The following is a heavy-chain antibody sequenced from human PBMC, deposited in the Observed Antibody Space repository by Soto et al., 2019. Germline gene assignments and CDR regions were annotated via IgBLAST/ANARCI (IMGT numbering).Heavy chain of an antibody. CDR1: GFTFSSYA. V-gene: IGHV3-23*01. D-gene: IGHD5-18*01. CDR2: INHSGGST. J-gene: IGHJ4*02. CDR3: TKDGPQSGYSQVYFDY. Sequence: PGGSLRLSCAASGFTFSSYAMTWVRQAPGKGLEWVSTINHSGGSTYYAESVKGRFTISRDNSKNTLYLQMSSLRAEDTAVYYCTKDGPQSGYSQVYFDYWGPGA.